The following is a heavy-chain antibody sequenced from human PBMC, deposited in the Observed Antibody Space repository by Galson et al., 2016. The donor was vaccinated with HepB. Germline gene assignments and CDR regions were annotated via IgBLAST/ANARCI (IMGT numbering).Heavy chain of an antibody. CDR1: GVSISTGSDY. CDR3: ARGFNRDPGPLWGS. J-gene: IGHJ4*02. D-gene: IGHD7-27*01. CDR2: VYSSGST. Sequence: TLSLTCTVSGVSISTGSDYWSWIRQPAGKGLEWIGRVYSSGSTNYNPPLMSRAIISIETFKNQFSLKLKSVNAADTAVYFCARGFNRDPGPLWGSWGQGILVTVSS. V-gene: IGHV4-61*02.